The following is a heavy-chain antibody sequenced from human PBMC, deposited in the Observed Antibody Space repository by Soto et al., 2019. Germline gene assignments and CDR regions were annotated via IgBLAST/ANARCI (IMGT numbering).Heavy chain of an antibody. Sequence: QVQLQESGPGLVKPSQTLSLTRTVSGGSISSGDYYWSWIRQPPGKGLEWIGFIYHSGDTYYNPSLKSRVTMSVDTSKNQFSLKLSSVTAADTAVFYCARDRGRAKSYYYGMDVWGQGTTVTVSS. CDR3: ARDRGRAKSYYYGMDV. CDR1: GGSISSGDYY. V-gene: IGHV4-30-4*01. CDR2: IYHSGDT. J-gene: IGHJ6*02.